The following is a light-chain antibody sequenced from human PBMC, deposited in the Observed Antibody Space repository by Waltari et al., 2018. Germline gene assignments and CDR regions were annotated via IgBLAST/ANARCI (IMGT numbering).Light chain of an antibody. CDR2: GAS. CDR3: QQYHDWPPYT. J-gene: IGKJ2*01. CDR1: QSVSSN. V-gene: IGKV3-15*01. Sequence: EIVMTQSPATLPASPGDGATLSCRASQSVSSNLPWYQHKPGQAPRLLIFGASRRAPGIPARFSGSGSGTEFTLTISSLQSEDFALYYCQQYHDWPPYTFGQGTKLEIK.